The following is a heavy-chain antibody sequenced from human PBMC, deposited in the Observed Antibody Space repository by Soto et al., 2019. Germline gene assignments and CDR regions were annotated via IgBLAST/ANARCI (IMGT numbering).Heavy chain of an antibody. V-gene: IGHV3-23*01. CDR1: GFTFSSYA. CDR2: ISGSGVST. D-gene: IGHD5-12*01. CDR3: AKPSAGYSGYAIPNWFDP. Sequence: GGSLRLSCAASGFTFSSYAMSWVRQAPGKGLEWVSGISGSGVSTYYADSVKGRFTISRDNSKNTLYLQMNSLRAEDTAVYYCAKPSAGYSGYAIPNWFDPWGQGTLVTVSS. J-gene: IGHJ5*02.